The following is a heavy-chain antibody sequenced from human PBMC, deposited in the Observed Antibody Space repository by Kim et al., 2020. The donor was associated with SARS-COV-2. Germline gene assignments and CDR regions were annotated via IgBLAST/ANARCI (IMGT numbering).Heavy chain of an antibody. D-gene: IGHD4-17*01. Sequence: GGSLRLSCAASGFTFSSYAMHWVRQAPGKGLEWVAVISYDGSNKYYADSVKGRFTISRDNSKNTLYLQMNSLRAEDTAVYYCASSGRSGVTTFPTDYWGQGTLVTVSS. V-gene: IGHV3-30*04. CDR3: ASSGRSGVTTFPTDY. CDR1: GFTFSSYA. J-gene: IGHJ4*02. CDR2: ISYDGSNK.